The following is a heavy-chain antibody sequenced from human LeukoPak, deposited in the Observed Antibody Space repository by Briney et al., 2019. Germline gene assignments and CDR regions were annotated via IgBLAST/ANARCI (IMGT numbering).Heavy chain of an antibody. CDR2: ISGSGGST. J-gene: IGHJ3*02. CDR3: AKEPTVTTGNAFDI. Sequence: PGGSLRLSCAASGYTLSSYAMSWVRQAPGKGVEWVSAISGSGGSTYYADSVKGRFTISRDNSKNTLYLQMNSLRAEDTAVYYCAKEPTVTTGNAFDIWGQGTMVTVSS. V-gene: IGHV3-23*01. CDR1: GYTLSSYA. D-gene: IGHD4-11*01.